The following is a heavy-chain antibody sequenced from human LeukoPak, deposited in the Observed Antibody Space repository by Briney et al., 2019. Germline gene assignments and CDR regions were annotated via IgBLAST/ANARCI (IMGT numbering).Heavy chain of an antibody. CDR2: IHYSGST. CDR1: GGSISSSSYY. Sequence: SETLSLTCTVSGGSISSSSYYWGWIRQPPGKGLEWIGYIHYSGSTNYNPSLKSRVTISVDTSKNQFSLKVSSVTAADTAVYYCASSLFFRGPDYYGMDVWGQGTTVTVSS. V-gene: IGHV4-61*05. J-gene: IGHJ6*02. D-gene: IGHD3-3*02. CDR3: ASSLFFRGPDYYGMDV.